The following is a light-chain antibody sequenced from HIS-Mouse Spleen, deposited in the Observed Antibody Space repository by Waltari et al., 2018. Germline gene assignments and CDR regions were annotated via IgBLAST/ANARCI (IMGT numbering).Light chain of an antibody. CDR2: DAS. CDR1: QSVSSY. CDR3: QQRSNWLT. V-gene: IGKV3-11*01. Sequence: EIVLTQSQATRPCPQGKKATLSCRPSQSVSSYLAWYQQKPGQAPRLLIYDASNRATGIPARFSGSGSGTDFTLTISSLEPEDFAVYYCQQRSNWLTFGGGTKVEIK. J-gene: IGKJ4*01.